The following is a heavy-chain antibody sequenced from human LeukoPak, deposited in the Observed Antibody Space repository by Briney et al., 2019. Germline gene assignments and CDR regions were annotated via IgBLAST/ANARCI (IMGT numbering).Heavy chain of an antibody. CDR2: IVVGSGNT. D-gene: IGHD1-14*01. V-gene: IGHV1-58*02. CDR1: GFTFTSSA. J-gene: IGHJ5*02. Sequence: ASVKVSCKASGFTFTSSAMQWVRQARGQRLEWIGWIVVGSGNTNYAQKFQERVTITRDMSTSTTYMELSSLRSEDTAVYYCAREPTKPAGFDPWGQGTLVTVSS. CDR3: AREPTKPAGFDP.